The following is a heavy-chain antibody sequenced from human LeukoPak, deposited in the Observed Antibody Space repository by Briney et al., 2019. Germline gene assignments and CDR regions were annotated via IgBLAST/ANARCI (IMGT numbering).Heavy chain of an antibody. D-gene: IGHD3-16*01. J-gene: IGHJ4*02. V-gene: IGHV3-48*01. CDR3: ARDSPTLGY. CDR2: ISSSSSTI. Sequence: GGSLRLSCAASGFTFSSYWMSWVRQAPGKGLEWVSYISSSSSTIYYADSVKGRFTISRDNAKNSLYLQMNSLRAEDTAVYYCARDSPTLGYWGQGTLVTVSS. CDR1: GFTFSSYW.